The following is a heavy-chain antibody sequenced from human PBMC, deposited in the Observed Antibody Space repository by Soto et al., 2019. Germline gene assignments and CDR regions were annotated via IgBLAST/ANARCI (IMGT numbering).Heavy chain of an antibody. CDR3: AKENGYSSSWFEFDY. CDR1: GFNVSSNY. CDR2: ISGSGGST. Sequence: PGGSLRLSCAASGFNVSSNYMSGARQAPGKGLEWVSAISGSGGSTYYADSVKGRFTISRDNSKNTLYLQMNSLRAEDTAVYYCAKENGYSSSWFEFDYWGQGTLVTVSS. V-gene: IGHV3-23*01. J-gene: IGHJ4*02. D-gene: IGHD6-13*01.